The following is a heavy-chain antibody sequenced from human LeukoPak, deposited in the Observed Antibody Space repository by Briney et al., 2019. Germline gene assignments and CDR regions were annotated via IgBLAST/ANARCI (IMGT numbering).Heavy chain of an antibody. CDR3: TRSSSGWYSDY. CDR2: IRSKAYGGTT. CDR1: GFTFGDYG. Sequence: QPERSLRLSCTASGFTFGDYGMSWVRQAPGKRLECVGFIRSKAYGGTTEYAASVKGRFIISRDDFKSIAYLQMNSLKTEDTAVYYCTRSSSGWYSDYWGQGTLVTVSS. J-gene: IGHJ4*02. V-gene: IGHV3-49*04. D-gene: IGHD6-19*01.